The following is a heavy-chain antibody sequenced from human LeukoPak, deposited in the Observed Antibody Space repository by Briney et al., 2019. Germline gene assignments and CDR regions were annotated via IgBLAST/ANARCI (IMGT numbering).Heavy chain of an antibody. J-gene: IGHJ4*02. CDR3: ADPPSDF. Sequence: GGSLRLSCAASGFTFSNYWMSWVRQAPGKGLEWVANINQDGSEKYHGDSVKGRFTISRDNAKSSLFLEMSSLRAEDTAVYYCADPPSDFWGQGTLVAVSS. CDR2: INQDGSEK. V-gene: IGHV3-7*01. CDR1: GFTFSNYW.